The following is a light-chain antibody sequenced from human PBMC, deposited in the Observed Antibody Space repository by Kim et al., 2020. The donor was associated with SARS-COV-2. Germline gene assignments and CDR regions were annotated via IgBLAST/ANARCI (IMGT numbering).Light chain of an antibody. V-gene: IGKV3-20*01. CDR3: QQYATSPQT. Sequence: SPGESATVSCRASQSVSSSYLAWYQQRPGQAPRLLIYGASSRATGIPDRFRGSGSGTDFTLTITRLEPEDFAVYFCQQYATSPQTFGQGTKVDIK. CDR1: QSVSSSY. CDR2: GAS. J-gene: IGKJ1*01.